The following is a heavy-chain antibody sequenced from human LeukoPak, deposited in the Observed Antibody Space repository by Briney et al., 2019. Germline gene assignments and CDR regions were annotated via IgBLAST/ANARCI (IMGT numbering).Heavy chain of an antibody. Sequence: GGSLRLSCAASGFIFSSYGMHWVRQAPGKGLEWVAVISYDGSNKYYADSVKGRFTISRDNSKNTLYLQMNSLRAEDTAVYYCAKLRSWGQGTLVTVSS. CDR2: ISYDGSNK. J-gene: IGHJ4*02. V-gene: IGHV3-30*18. D-gene: IGHD4/OR15-4a*01. CDR1: GFIFSSYG. CDR3: AKLRS.